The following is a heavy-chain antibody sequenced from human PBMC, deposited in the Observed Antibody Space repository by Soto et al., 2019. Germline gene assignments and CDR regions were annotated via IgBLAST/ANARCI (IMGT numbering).Heavy chain of an antibody. CDR3: VRKDYSDWFCDL. J-gene: IGHJ2*01. CDR1: GASISSSHW. D-gene: IGHD4-4*01. Sequence: QVQLQESGPGLVKPSGTLSLTCAVSGASISSSHWWSWVRQPPGKGLEWIGEIYHSGSTYYNASLKSRVAISLDKSKNQFSLKLRSVTAADTAVYYCVRKDYSDWFCDLWGRGTLVTVSS. V-gene: IGHV4-4*02. CDR2: IYHSGST.